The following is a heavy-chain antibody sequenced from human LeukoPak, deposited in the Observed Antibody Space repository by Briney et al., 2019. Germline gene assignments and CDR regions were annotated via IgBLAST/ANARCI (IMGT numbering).Heavy chain of an antibody. Sequence: RRSLRLSCAPSIFTFSTYTMNSVRQAPGKGVEWVSSVSRISDYIYYADSVKGRFTTSRDNAKYSQSLPMTSLSAEEAAVYYWARDVKLGTVDAFGIWGQRTMLTASS. V-gene: IGHV3-21*01. J-gene: IGHJ3*02. D-gene: IGHD3-3*02. CDR1: IFTFSTYT. CDR2: VSRISDYI. CDR3: ARDVKLGTVDAFGI.